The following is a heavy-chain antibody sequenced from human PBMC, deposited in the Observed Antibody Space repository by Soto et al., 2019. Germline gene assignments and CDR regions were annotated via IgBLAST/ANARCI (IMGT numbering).Heavy chain of an antibody. V-gene: IGHV3-48*03. J-gene: IGHJ6*02. D-gene: IGHD5-18*01. CDR3: ARVDTAMVTVRRYYYYGMDV. CDR2: ISSSGSTI. CDR1: GFTFSSYE. Sequence: EVQLVESGGGLVQPGGSMRLSCAASGFTFSSYEMNWVRQAPGKGLEWVSYISSSGSTIYYADSVKGRFTISRDNAKNSQYLQMNSLRAEDTAVYYCARVDTAMVTVRRYYYYGMDVWGQGTTVTVSS.